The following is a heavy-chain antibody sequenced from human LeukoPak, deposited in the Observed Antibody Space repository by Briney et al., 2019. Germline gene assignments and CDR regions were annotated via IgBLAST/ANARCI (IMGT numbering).Heavy chain of an antibody. CDR3: ARDSTDILTGYYYFFDRNYYYGMDV. D-gene: IGHD3-9*01. V-gene: IGHV3-30*03. J-gene: IGHJ6*02. Sequence: GGSLRLSCAASGFTFSSYSMNWVRQAPGKGLEWVAVISYDGSNKYYADSVKGRFTISRDNSKNTLYLQMNSLRAEDTAVYYCARDSTDILTGYYYFFDRNYYYGMDVWGQGTTVTVSS. CDR2: ISYDGSNK. CDR1: GFTFSSYS.